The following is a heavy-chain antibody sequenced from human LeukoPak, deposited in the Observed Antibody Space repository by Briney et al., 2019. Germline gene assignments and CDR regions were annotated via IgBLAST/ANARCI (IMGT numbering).Heavy chain of an antibody. V-gene: IGHV3-23*01. D-gene: IGHD3-22*01. Sequence: EGSLRLSCAASGFTFSSYAMSCVRQAPGKGLEWVSAISGSGGSTYYADSVKGRFTISRDNSKNTPYLQMNSLRAEHTAVYYCANVLNYYDSSGYSDYWGQGTLVTVSS. J-gene: IGHJ4*02. CDR3: ANVLNYYDSSGYSDY. CDR2: ISGSGGST. CDR1: GFTFSSYA.